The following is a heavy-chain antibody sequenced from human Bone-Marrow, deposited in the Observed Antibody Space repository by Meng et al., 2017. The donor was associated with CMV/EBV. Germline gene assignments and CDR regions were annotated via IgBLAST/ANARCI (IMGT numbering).Heavy chain of an antibody. CDR1: TFSSYT. D-gene: IGHD7-27*01. CDR3: ARVRNWGFDEEGVAHFDS. V-gene: IGHV1-69*02. Sequence: TFSSYTSSWVRQAPGQGLEWMGRINPLVHIANYAQKFQGRVTITADKSTSTAYIELSSLRSEDTAVYYCARVRNWGFDEEGVAHFDSWGQGTLVTVSS. J-gene: IGHJ4*01. CDR2: INPLVHIA.